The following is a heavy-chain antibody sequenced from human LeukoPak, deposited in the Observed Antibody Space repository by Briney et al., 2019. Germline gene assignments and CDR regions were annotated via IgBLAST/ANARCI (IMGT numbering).Heavy chain of an antibody. CDR2: IYYSGST. D-gene: IGHD3-10*01. CDR3: ARDSGMVRGTVDY. J-gene: IGHJ4*02. Sequence: SETLSLTCTVSGGSVSSGSYYWSWIRQPPGKGLEWIGYIYYSGSTNYNPSLKSRVTISVDTPKNQFSLRLSSVTAADTAVYYCARDSGMVRGTVDYWGQGTLVTVSS. CDR1: GGSVSSGSYY. V-gene: IGHV4-61*01.